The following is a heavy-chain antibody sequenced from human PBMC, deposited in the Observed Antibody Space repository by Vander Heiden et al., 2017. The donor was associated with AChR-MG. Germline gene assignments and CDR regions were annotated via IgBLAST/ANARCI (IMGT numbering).Heavy chain of an antibody. J-gene: IGHJ4*01. CDR3: ARAKGIAAAGQKSAIDY. CDR1: AFTFSSYA. V-gene: IGHV3-30-3*01. CDR2: ISYDGSNK. D-gene: IGHD6-13*01. Sequence: QVQRVESGGGVVQPGRSLSLPCAASAFTFSSYAMHGVRQAPGKGLEWVAVISYDGSNKYYADSVKGRFTISRDNSKNTLYLQMNSLRAEDTAVYYCARAKGIAAAGQKSAIDYWGQEPWSPSPQ.